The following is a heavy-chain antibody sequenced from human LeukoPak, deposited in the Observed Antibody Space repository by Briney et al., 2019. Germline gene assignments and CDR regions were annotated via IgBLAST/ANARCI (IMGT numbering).Heavy chain of an antibody. CDR1: GGSISSYY. J-gene: IGHJ3*02. Sequence: SETLSLTCTVSGGSISSYYWSWIRQPPGKGLEWIGYIYYSGSTNYNPSLKSRVTISVDTSKNQFSLKLSSVTAADTAVYYCARTGWVTFDAFDIWGQGTMVTVSS. D-gene: IGHD4-23*01. CDR3: ARTGWVTFDAFDI. V-gene: IGHV4-59*01. CDR2: IYYSGST.